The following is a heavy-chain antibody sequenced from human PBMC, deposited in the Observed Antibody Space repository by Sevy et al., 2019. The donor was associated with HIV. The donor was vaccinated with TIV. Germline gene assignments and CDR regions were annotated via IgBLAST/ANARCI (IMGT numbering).Heavy chain of an antibody. CDR2: IWYDGTIK. J-gene: IGHJ4*02. D-gene: IGHD2-21*02. CDR3: ARGGGYCGGDCYSIDY. V-gene: IGHV3-33*08. Sequence: GGSLRLSCAASGFTFSSYVMHWVRQAPGKGLEWVALIWYDGTIKYYADSVKGRFTISRDNSKAKLFLQRNSLTPEDTAVYYCARGGGYCGGDCYSIDYWGQGALVTVSS. CDR1: GFTFSSYV.